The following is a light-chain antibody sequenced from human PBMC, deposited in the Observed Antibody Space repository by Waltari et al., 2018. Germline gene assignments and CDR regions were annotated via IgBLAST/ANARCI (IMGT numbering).Light chain of an antibody. V-gene: IGKV1-5*01. Sequence: TCRVSHNINTNLDWYPQNPGEAPKVLIHNTSKLESGVPSRFSGSRSGTEFTLTISSLQPDDFATYYCQQYNSSPVIFGGGTTVEIK. J-gene: IGKJ4*01. CDR2: NTS. CDR3: QQYNSSPVI. CDR1: HNINTN.